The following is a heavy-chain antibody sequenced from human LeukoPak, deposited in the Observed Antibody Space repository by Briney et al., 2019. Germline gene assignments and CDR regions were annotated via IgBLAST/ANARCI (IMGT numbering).Heavy chain of an antibody. J-gene: IGHJ3*01. CDR1: GGSIRSSTYY. Sequence: SETPSPTCTVSGGSIRSSTYYWGLLRHPPGEGVGLMGRIYYRGSNYYTPSLRRRLTLYADTSKNKVSVRLSSATATDAAVYYCIAGENLGAFAFWGQGTKVTVSS. CDR3: IAGENLGAFAF. V-gene: IGHV4-39*05. CDR2: IYYRGSN. D-gene: IGHD2-21*01.